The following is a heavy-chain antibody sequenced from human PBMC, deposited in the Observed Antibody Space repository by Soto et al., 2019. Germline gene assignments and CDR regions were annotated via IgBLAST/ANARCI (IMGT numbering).Heavy chain of an antibody. CDR1: GFTFSSYS. D-gene: IGHD1-26*01. J-gene: IGHJ6*02. CDR2: ISSSSSYI. CDR3: ASTSGSYSYYYVIDV. V-gene: IGHV3-21*01. Sequence: PGGSLRLSCAASGFTFSSYSMNWVRQAPGKGLEWVSSISSSSSYIYYADSVKGRFTISRDNAKNSLYRQMNSLRAEDTAVYYCASTSGSYSYYYVIDVWGQGTTVTVSS.